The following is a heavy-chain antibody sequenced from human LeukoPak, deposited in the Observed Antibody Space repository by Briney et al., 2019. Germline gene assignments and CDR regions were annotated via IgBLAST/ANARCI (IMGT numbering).Heavy chain of an antibody. D-gene: IGHD2-2*01. CDR2: IIPISGTA. Sequence: SVKVSCKASGGTFSSYAISWVRQAPGQGLEWMGGIIPISGTANYAQKFQGRVTITTDESTSIAYMELSSLRSEDTAVYYCARAKPGYCSSTSCSEFDPWGQGTLVTVSS. CDR3: ARAKPGYCSSTSCSEFDP. V-gene: IGHV1-69*05. CDR1: GGTFSSYA. J-gene: IGHJ5*02.